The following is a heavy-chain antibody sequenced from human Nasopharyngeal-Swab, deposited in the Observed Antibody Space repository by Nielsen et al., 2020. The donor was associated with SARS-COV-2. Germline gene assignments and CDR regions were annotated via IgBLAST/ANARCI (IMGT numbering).Heavy chain of an antibody. Sequence: WVRQAPGQRLEWMGWINAGNGNTKYSQKFQGRVTITRDTSASTAYMELSSLRSEDTAAYYCAFGPALKNSSGWYQIDYWGQGTLVTVSS. J-gene: IGHJ4*02. D-gene: IGHD6-19*01. CDR2: INAGNGNT. V-gene: IGHV1-3*01. CDR3: AFGPALKNSSGWYQIDY.